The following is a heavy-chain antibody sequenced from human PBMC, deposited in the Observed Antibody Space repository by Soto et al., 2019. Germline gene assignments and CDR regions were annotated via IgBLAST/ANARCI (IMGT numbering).Heavy chain of an antibody. J-gene: IGHJ4*02. Sequence: EVQLVEAGGALVQPGGSLRLSCAASRFTFSTYEMSWVRQAPGKGLVWVSYISTSGSTVYYADSVKGRFTISRDNTRNSLYLQMNSLRDEDTALYYCVRYCSTTLSNVVATRTFDYWGQGTLVTVSS. CDR2: ISTSGSTV. D-gene: IGHD2-2*01. CDR3: VRYCSTTLSNVVATRTFDY. CDR1: RFTFSTYE. V-gene: IGHV3-48*03.